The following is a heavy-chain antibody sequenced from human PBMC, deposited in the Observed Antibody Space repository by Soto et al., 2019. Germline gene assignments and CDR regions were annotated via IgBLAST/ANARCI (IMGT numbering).Heavy chain of an antibody. V-gene: IGHV3-48*02. D-gene: IGHD6-19*01. CDR1: GFSFSSYS. CDR3: VRDSGWAFDI. Sequence: EVQLVESGGGLVQPGQSLRVYCAASGFSFSSYSMKWVRQAPGKGLEWISYISSSKTYIWYADSVKGRFTISRDNAKNSLSLQMNSLRDEDTAVYYCVRDSGWAFDIWGLGTMVTVSS. J-gene: IGHJ3*02. CDR2: ISSSKTYI.